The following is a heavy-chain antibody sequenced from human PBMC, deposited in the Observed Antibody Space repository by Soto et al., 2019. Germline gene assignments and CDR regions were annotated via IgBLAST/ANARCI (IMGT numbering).Heavy chain of an antibody. CDR3: ARAVKVQCLVQMWFEP. V-gene: IGHV4-59*01. CDR1: GACMSSYY. D-gene: IGHD6-19*01. Sequence: EYLPLSYIRSGACMSSYYWRWIRPPLAKGLEWIGYIYYSGSTNSTPSLKSRVTISVDTSKNQLSLKLRSVTAADTAVYYCARAVKVQCLVQMWFEPWGDGTIVTVSS. J-gene: IGHJ5*02. CDR2: IYYSGST.